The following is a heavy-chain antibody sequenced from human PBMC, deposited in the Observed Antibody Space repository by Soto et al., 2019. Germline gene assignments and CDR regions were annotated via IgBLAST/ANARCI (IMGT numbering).Heavy chain of an antibody. J-gene: IGHJ6*02. CDR1: GGSVTSGASH. CDR3: ASLEWSTSKIGV. CDR2: ISYSGTT. Sequence: SETLSLTCTVSGGSVTSGASHWTWIRQSPGKGLEWIGYISYSGTTDYNPSLKSRVTISVDTSKNQFSLKLTSTSTADTAVYYCASLEWSTSKIGVWDQGTTVTVSS. V-gene: IGHV4-61*08. D-gene: IGHD3-3*01.